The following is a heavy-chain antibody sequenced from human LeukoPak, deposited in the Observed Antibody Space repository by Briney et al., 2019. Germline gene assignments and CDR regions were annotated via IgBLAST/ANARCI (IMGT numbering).Heavy chain of an antibody. Sequence: GGSLSLSCAASGFTFSNAWMSWVRQAPGKGLEWVGRIKSKTDGETTDYAAPVKGRFTISRDDSKNTLYLQMNSLKTEDTAVYFCTTASFHYYYGMDVWGQGTTVTVSS. J-gene: IGHJ6*02. D-gene: IGHD3-16*01. CDR3: TTASFHYYYGMDV. CDR1: GFTFSNAW. CDR2: IKSKTDGETT. V-gene: IGHV3-15*01.